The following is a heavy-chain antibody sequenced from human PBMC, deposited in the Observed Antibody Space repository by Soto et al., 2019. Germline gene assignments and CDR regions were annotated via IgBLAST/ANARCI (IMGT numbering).Heavy chain of an antibody. Sequence: GGSLRLSCAASGFTFSSYAMHWVRQAPGKGLEWVAVISYDGSNKYYADSVKGRFTISRDNSKNTLYLQMNSLRAEDTAVYYCAKGPRWGQGTLVTVSS. CDR1: GFTFSSYA. CDR3: AKGPR. CDR2: ISYDGSNK. J-gene: IGHJ4*02. V-gene: IGHV3-30-3*01.